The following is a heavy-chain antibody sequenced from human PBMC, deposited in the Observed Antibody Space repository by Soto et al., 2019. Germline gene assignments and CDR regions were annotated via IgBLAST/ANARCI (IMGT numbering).Heavy chain of an antibody. V-gene: IGHV3-74*03. J-gene: IGHJ3*01. D-gene: IGHD2-15*01. Sequence: DVQLVESGGGSAQPGGSLTLSCEASGFSFSSHWMHWVRQAPGRGLMWVSRINSDGSDTMYADSVKGRFTISRDNAKNTVSRPINGLRAEDTGLYYCTSSEGHSASNAFDFGGQGAMVTVSS. CDR1: GFSFSSHW. CDR2: INSDGSDT. CDR3: TSSEGHSASNAFDF.